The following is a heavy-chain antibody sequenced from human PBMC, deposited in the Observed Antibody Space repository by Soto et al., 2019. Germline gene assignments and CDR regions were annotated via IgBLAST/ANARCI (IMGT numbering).Heavy chain of an antibody. CDR3: ARGDYGDYPPIDY. V-gene: IGHV3-21*01. CDR2: ISSSSSYI. Sequence: EVQLVESGGGLVKPGGSLRLSCAASGFTFSSYSMNWVRQAPGKGLEWVSSISSSSSYIYYADSVKGRFTISRDNAKNSLYLQMNSLRAEDTAVYYCARGDYGDYPPIDYWGQGTLVTVSS. CDR1: GFTFSSYS. D-gene: IGHD4-17*01. J-gene: IGHJ4*02.